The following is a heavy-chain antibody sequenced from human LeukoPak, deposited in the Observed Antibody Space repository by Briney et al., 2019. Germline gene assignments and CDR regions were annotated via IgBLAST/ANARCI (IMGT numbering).Heavy chain of an antibody. J-gene: IGHJ4*02. CDR1: GFTFDDYG. D-gene: IGHD2-2*03. CDR2: INGNGGST. V-gene: IGHV3-20*04. Sequence: GGSLRLSCAASGFTFDDYGMSWVRQAPGKGLEWVSGINGNGGSTDYADSVKGRFTISRDNAKNTLYLQMNSLRAEDRALYYYARSPGYCSSTSSYPFRGDYFDYWGQGTLVTVSS. CDR3: ARSPGYCSSTSSYPFRGDYFDY.